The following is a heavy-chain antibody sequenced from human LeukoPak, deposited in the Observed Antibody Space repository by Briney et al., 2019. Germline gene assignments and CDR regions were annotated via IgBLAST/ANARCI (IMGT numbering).Heavy chain of an antibody. CDR2: ISSNGGST. CDR3: ARWAAVAGTYDY. V-gene: IGHV3-64*01. CDR1: GFTFSSYA. Sequence: GGSLRLSCAASGFTFSSYAMHWVRQAPGKGLEYVSAISSNGGSTYYANSVKGRFTISRDNSKNTLYLQMGSLRAEDMAVYYCARWAAVAGTYDYWGQGTLVTVSS. D-gene: IGHD6-19*01. J-gene: IGHJ4*02.